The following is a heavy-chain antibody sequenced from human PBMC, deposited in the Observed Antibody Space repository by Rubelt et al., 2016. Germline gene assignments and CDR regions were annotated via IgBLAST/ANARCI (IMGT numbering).Heavy chain of an antibody. D-gene: IGHD3-10*01. J-gene: IGHJ4*02. Sequence: QVQLVESGGGVVQPGRSLRLSCAASGFTFSSYGMHWVRQAPGKGLEWVSVIYSGGSTYYADSVKCRFTISRDNSKNTLYLQMNSLRAEDTAVYYCARDPHYYGSGSYSMGGIDYWGQGTLVTVSS. CDR2: IYSGGST. V-gene: IGHV3-NL1*01. CDR3: ARDPHYYGSGSYSMGGIDY. CDR1: GFTFSSYG.